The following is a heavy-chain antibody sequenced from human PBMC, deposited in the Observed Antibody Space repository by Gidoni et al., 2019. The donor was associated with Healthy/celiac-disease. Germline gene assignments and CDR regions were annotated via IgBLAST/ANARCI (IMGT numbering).Heavy chain of an antibody. CDR3: ASLLGDYNDY. D-gene: IGHD2-15*01. CDR2: ISYDGSNK. CDR1: GFTFSSYA. Sequence: QVQLVESGGGVVQPGRSLRPSCAAYGFTFSSYAMHWVRQAPGKGLEWVAVISYDGSNKYYADSVKGRFTISRDNSKNTLYLQMNSLRAEDTAVYYCASLLGDYNDYWGQGTLVTVSS. V-gene: IGHV3-30*04. J-gene: IGHJ4*02.